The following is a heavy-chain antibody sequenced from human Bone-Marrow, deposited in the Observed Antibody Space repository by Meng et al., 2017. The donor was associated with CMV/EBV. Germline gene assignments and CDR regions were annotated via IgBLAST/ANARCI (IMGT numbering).Heavy chain of an antibody. D-gene: IGHD3-22*01. CDR3: AKGRYYDSSGSLGSDY. CDR1: GFTFSSYA. J-gene: IGHJ4*02. Sequence: GGSLRLSCAASGFTFSSYAMHWVRQAPGKGLEWVSAISGSGGSTYYADSVKGRFTISRDNSKNTLYLQMNSLRAEDTAVYYFAKGRYYDSSGSLGSDYWDQGTLVTVSS. CDR2: ISGSGGST. V-gene: IGHV3-23*01.